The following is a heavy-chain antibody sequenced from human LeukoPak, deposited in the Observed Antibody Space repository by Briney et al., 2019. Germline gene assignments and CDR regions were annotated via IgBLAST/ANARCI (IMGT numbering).Heavy chain of an antibody. V-gene: IGHV4-4*07. J-gene: IGHJ4*02. CDR3: ARGRVEMATIDFDY. Sequence: SETLSLTCTVSGGSISSYYWSWIRQPAGKGLEWIGRIYTSGSTNYNPSLKSRVTISVDTSKNQFSLKLSSVTAADTAMYYSARGRVEMATIDFDYWGQGTLVTVSS. D-gene: IGHD5-24*01. CDR1: GGSISSYY. CDR2: IYTSGST.